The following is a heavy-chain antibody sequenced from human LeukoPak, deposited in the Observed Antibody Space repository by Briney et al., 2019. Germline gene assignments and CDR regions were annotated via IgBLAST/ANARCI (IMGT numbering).Heavy chain of an antibody. Sequence: GGSLRLSCAASGFTFSSYNMNWVRQAPGKGLEWVSYISGSSSTIYYADSVKGRFTISRVNAQNSLYLQMNSLRAEDTAVYYCARAFHIWGQGTMVTVSS. CDR3: ARAFHI. CDR1: GFTFSSYN. J-gene: IGHJ3*02. CDR2: ISGSSSTI. V-gene: IGHV3-48*04.